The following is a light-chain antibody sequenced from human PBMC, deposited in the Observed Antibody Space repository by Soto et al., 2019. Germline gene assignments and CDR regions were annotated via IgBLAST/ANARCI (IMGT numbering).Light chain of an antibody. CDR1: QSISSW. V-gene: IGKV1-5*03. Sequence: DIQMTQSPSTLSASVGDRVTITCRASQSISSWLAWYQQKPGKAPKLLIYKASSLEGGVPSRFSGSGSGTEFTLTISSLQPDDFATYDCQQDNSCPTFGQGTKVEIK. J-gene: IGKJ1*01. CDR2: KAS. CDR3: QQDNSCPT.